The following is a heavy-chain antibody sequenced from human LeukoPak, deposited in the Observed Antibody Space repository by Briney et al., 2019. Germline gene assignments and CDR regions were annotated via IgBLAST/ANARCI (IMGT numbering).Heavy chain of an antibody. V-gene: IGHV4-39*01. D-gene: IGHD3-3*01. J-gene: IGHJ4*02. Sequence: PSETLSLTCSVSGGSIISSNYYWGWIRQPPGKGLEWIGSMYQSGSGSSYYNPSLKSRVTISGDTSKNQSSLRLRSVTAADTAVYYCAGTLRFLPSRRFDYWGQGILVTVPS. CDR1: GGSIISSNYY. CDR2: MYQSGSGSS. CDR3: AGTLRFLPSRRFDY.